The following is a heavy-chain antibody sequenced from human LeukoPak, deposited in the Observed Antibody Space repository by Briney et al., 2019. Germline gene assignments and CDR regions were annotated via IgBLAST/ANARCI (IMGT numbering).Heavy chain of an antibody. CDR2: IKRDGSEE. J-gene: IGHJ3*02. Sequence: GGSLRLSCVASKFTFSSYWMSWVRQAPGKGLEWVTNIKRDGSEEYYVDSVKGRFTISRDNAKNSLYLQMNSLRAEDTAVYYCARDPYSNFFGAFDIWGQGTMVTVSS. V-gene: IGHV3-7*04. D-gene: IGHD6-13*01. CDR3: ARDPYSNFFGAFDI. CDR1: KFTFSSYW.